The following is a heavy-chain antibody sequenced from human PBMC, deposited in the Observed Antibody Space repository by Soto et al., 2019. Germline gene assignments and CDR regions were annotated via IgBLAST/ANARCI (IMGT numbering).Heavy chain of an antibody. J-gene: IGHJ4*02. CDR3: AKKGGGLDS. CDR1: VYSFTNSW. CDR2: SYPGDSET. D-gene: IGHD2-15*01. Sequence: EVRLVQPGAEVKKPGESLRISCKGSVYSFTNSWIAWVRQMPGKRLEWMGISYPGDSETKYSPCFLGQVTISVDKSVSITYLQWSSLKASDTAIYYGAKKGGGLDSWGQGTLVTVYS. V-gene: IGHV5-51*03.